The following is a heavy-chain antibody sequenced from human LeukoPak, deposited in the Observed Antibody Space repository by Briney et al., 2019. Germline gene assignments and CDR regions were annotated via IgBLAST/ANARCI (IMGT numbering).Heavy chain of an antibody. CDR2: INAGNGNT. V-gene: IGHV1-3*03. D-gene: IGHD3-3*01. J-gene: IGHJ4*02. CDR3: ARTPYDFWSGYHRSYYFDY. CDR1: GYTFTSYG. Sequence: ASVKVSCKASGYTFTSYGISWVRQAPGQRLEWMGWINAGNGNTKYSQEFQGRVTITRDTSASTAYMELSSLRSEDMAVYYCARTPYDFWSGYHRSYYFDYWGQGTLVTVSS.